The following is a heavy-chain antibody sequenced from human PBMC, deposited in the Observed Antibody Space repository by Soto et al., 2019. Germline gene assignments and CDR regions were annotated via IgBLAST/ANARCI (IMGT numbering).Heavy chain of an antibody. CDR3: AREGTLGGMDV. Sequence: GGSLRLSCAASGFTFSSCAMGWVRQAPGKGLEWVSGISGNGGSTYYADSVKGRFTISRDTSKNTLYLQMNSLRAEDTAVYYCAREGTLGGMDVWGQGTTVTVSS. CDR2: ISGNGGST. J-gene: IGHJ6*02. CDR1: GFTFSSCA. D-gene: IGHD3-16*01. V-gene: IGHV3-23*01.